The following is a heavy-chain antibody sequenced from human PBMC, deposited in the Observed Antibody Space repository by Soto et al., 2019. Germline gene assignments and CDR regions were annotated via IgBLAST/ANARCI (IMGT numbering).Heavy chain of an antibody. D-gene: IGHD5-12*01. Sequence: SETLSLTCAVYGGSFSGYYWSWIRQPPGKGLEWIGEINHSGSTNYNPSLKSRVTISVDTSKNQFSLKLSSVTAADTAVYYCAGGVATMRWFDYWGQGTLVTVSS. CDR3: AGGVATMRWFDY. CDR1: GGSFSGYY. CDR2: INHSGST. J-gene: IGHJ4*02. V-gene: IGHV4-34*01.